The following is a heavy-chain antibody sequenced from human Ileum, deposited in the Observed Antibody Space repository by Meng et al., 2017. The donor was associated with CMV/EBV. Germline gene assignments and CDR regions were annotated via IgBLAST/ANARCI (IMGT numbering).Heavy chain of an antibody. V-gene: IGHV3-23*01. CDR3: AREVGTTHFDS. J-gene: IGHJ4*02. Sequence: SCGASGFTFRNPAMSWVRQAPGKGLDWVSSITGSGATTYYADSVRGRFTISRDNAKNTVFLEMTSLKVEDSAIYYCAREVGTTHFDSWGQGTLVTVSS. CDR1: GFTFRNPA. CDR2: ITGSGATT. D-gene: IGHD1/OR15-1a*01.